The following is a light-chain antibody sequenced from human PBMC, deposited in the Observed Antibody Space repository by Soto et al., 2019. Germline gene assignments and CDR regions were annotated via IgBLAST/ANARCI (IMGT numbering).Light chain of an antibody. CDR3: QQYGSSPET. J-gene: IGKJ1*01. CDR1: QSVSSNY. CDR2: AAS. Sequence: EVVLTQSPSPLSFSPGERAPLSCRSSQSVSSNYLAWYQQKPGQAPRLLIYAASSRATGIPDRFSGSGSGTDFTLTISRLEPEDFAVYYCQQYGSSPETLGQGTKVDIK. V-gene: IGKV3-20*01.